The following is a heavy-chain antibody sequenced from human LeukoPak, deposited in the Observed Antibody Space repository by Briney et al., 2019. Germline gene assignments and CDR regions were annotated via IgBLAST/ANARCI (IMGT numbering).Heavy chain of an antibody. V-gene: IGHV4-59*01. CDR2: IYYSGST. CDR3: ARGDAGSYGFDY. D-gene: IGHD1-26*01. CDR1: GGSISSYY. J-gene: IGHJ4*02. Sequence: SETLSLTCTVSGGSISSYYWSWIRQPPGKGLEWIGYIYYSGSTNYNPSLKSRATISVDTSKNQFSLKLSSVTAADTAVYYCARGDAGSYGFDYWGQGTLVTVSS.